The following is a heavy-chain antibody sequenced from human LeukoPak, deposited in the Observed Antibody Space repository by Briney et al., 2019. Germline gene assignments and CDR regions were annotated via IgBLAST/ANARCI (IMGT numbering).Heavy chain of an antibody. CDR1: GFIFSDYC. D-gene: IGHD1-26*01. J-gene: IGHJ4*02. Sequence: GGSLRLSCAASGFIFSDYCMSWIRQAPGKGLEWVSYISSSGSTIHYADSVKGRFTISRDNAKNSLFLQMNSLRVEDTAVYYCAGGGRGYSGSYFSIYWGQGTLVTVSS. CDR2: ISSSGSTI. V-gene: IGHV3-11*01. CDR3: AGGGRGYSGSYFSIY.